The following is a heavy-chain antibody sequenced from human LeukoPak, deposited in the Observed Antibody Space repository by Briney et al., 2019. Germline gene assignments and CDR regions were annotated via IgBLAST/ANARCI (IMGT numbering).Heavy chain of an antibody. CDR3: ARHELFGVVITGWFDP. V-gene: IGHV4-38-2*02. Sequence: ESGPTLVNPSETLSLTCTVSGYSISSGYYWGWIRQPPGKGLEWIGSIYHSGSTYYNPSLKSRVTISVDTSKNQFSLKLSSVIAADTAVYYCARHELFGVVITGWFDPWGQGTLVTVSS. CDR1: GYSISSGYY. J-gene: IGHJ5*02. D-gene: IGHD3-3*01. CDR2: IYHSGST.